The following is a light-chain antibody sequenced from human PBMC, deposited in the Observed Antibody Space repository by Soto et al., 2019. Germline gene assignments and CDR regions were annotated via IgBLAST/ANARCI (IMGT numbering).Light chain of an antibody. CDR1: QSVLYSSNNQNY. V-gene: IGKV4-1*01. CDR2: WAS. J-gene: IGKJ2*01. Sequence: DIVMTQSAASLAVSLGERATINCKSSQSVLYSSNNQNYLAWYQQKPGQPPKLLIYWASTRESGVPDRFSGSGSGTDFTLTISSLQAEDVAVYYCQQYYSTPRTFGQGTKLEIK. CDR3: QQYYSTPRT.